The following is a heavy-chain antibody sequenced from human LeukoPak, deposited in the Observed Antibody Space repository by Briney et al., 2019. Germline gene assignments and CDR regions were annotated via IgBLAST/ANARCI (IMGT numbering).Heavy chain of an antibody. D-gene: IGHD2-2*01. Sequence: GASVKVSCKASGYTFTGYYMHWVRQAPGQGLEWMGWINPNSGGTNYAQKFQGRVTMTRDTSISTAYMELSRLRSDDTAVHYCARDYCSSTSCLFDYWGQGTLVTVSS. J-gene: IGHJ4*02. CDR3: ARDYCSSTSCLFDY. CDR2: INPNSGGT. CDR1: GYTFTGYY. V-gene: IGHV1-2*02.